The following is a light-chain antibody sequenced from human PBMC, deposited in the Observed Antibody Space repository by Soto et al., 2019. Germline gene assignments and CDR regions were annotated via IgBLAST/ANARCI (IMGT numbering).Light chain of an antibody. CDR2: GAS. CDR3: QQYRDWPRT. V-gene: IGKV3-15*01. J-gene: IGKJ1*01. CDR1: QSVGTY. Sequence: EIVMTQSPATLSVSPGERATLSCRASQSVGTYLAWYQQKPGHAPRIIIYGASTRAAGISPRFSGGGSGTEFTLTISGLQSEDFAVDYCQQYRDWPRTFGQGTKVGIK.